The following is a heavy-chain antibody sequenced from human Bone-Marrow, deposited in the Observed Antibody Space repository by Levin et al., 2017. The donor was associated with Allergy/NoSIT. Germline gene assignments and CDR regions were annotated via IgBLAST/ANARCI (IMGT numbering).Heavy chain of an antibody. V-gene: IGHV5-51*01. CDR1: GYSFTSYW. J-gene: IGHJ4*02. Sequence: ASVKVSCKGSGYSFTSYWIAWVRQMPGKGLEWMGIIYPGDSDARYSPSFQGQVTISADKSITTAYLQWSSLKASDTAIYYCAKLAGDVVSATRGGLDYWGQGTLVTVSS. D-gene: IGHD2-15*01. CDR2: IYPGDSDA. CDR3: AKLAGDVVSATRGGLDY.